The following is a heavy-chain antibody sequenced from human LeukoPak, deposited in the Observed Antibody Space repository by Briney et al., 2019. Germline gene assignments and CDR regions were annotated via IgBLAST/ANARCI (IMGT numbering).Heavy chain of an antibody. CDR2: TNWNGGST. V-gene: IGHV3-20*04. CDR1: GFTFDGYG. Sequence: RSGGSLRLSCVASGFTFDGYGMSWVRQAPEKGLEWVSSTNWNGGSTAYVDSVKGRFTISRDNAKNSLYLQMNSLRAEDTALYYCVRYDFWSGAKGGDYWGRGTLVTVSS. CDR3: VRYDFWSGAKGGDY. J-gene: IGHJ4*02. D-gene: IGHD3-3*01.